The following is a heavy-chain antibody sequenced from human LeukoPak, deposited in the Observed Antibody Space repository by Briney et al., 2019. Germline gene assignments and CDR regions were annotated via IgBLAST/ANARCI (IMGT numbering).Heavy chain of an antibody. Sequence: SGPTLVKPTQTLTLTCIFSGFSLSTSGVGVGWIRQPPGKALEWLALIYWDDDKRYSPSLKSRLTITKDTSKNQVVLTMTNMDPVDTATYYCAHRRDGDYYGSGSYYKEHDAFDIWGQGTMVTVSS. J-gene: IGHJ3*02. D-gene: IGHD3-10*01. CDR1: GFSLSTSGVG. CDR2: IYWDDDK. CDR3: AHRRDGDYYGSGSYYKEHDAFDI. V-gene: IGHV2-5*02.